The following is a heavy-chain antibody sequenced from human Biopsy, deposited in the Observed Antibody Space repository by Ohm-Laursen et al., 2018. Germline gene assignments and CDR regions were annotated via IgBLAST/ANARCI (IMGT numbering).Heavy chain of an antibody. D-gene: IGHD6-19*01. CDR2: INHSGST. J-gene: IGHJ4*02. Sequence: SETLSLTCAVYGGSFSGYYWSWIRQPPGKGLEWIGEINHSGSTNYNPSLKSRVTISVDTSKNQFSLKLSSVTAADTAVYHCARGRLRAVARFDYWGQGTLVTVSS. CDR3: ARGRLRAVARFDY. CDR1: GGSFSGYY. V-gene: IGHV4-34*01.